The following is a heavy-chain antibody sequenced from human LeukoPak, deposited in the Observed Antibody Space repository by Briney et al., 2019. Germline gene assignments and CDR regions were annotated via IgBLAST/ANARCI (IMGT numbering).Heavy chain of an antibody. CDR2: INPNSGGT. CDR1: GYTFTGYY. CDR3: AREGQYCSGGSCYWGYYYYYMDV. V-gene: IGHV1-2*02. Sequence: ASVKVSCKASGYTFTGYYMHWVRQAPGQGLEWMGWINPNSGGTNYAQKFQGRVTMTRDTSISTAYMELSRLRSDDTAVYYCAREGQYCSGGSCYWGYYYYYMDVWGKGTTVTVSS. J-gene: IGHJ6*03. D-gene: IGHD2-15*01.